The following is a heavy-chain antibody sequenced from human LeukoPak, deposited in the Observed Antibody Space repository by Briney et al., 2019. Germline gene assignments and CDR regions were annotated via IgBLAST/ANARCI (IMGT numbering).Heavy chain of an antibody. CDR1: GGSFSGYY. J-gene: IGHJ4*02. CDR3: ASRYCTNGVCSSYFDY. Sequence: SETLSLTCAVYGGSFSGYYWSWIRQPPGKGLEWLGEINHSGGTNYNPSLKSRVTISVDTSKNQFSLKLSSVTAADTAVYYCASRYCTNGVCSSYFDYWGQGTLVTVSS. CDR2: INHSGGT. D-gene: IGHD2-8*01. V-gene: IGHV4-34*01.